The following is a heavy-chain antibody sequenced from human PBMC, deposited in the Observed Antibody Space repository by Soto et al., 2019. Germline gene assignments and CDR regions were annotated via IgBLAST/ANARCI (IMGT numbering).Heavy chain of an antibody. CDR2: ISYDGSNK. CDR1: GFTFSSYG. V-gene: IGHV3-30*18. CDR3: ANDGSARWDPGTGFYYGMDV. Sequence: PGGSLRLSCAASGFTFSSYGMHWVRQAPGKGLEWVAVISYDGSNKYYVDSVKGRFTISRDNSKNTLYLQMNSLRAEDTAVYYCANDGSARWDPGTGFYYGMDVWGQGTTVTVSS. D-gene: IGHD1-1*01. J-gene: IGHJ6*02.